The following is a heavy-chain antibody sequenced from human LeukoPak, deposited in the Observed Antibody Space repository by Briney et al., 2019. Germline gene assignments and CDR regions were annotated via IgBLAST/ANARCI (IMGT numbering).Heavy chain of an antibody. D-gene: IGHD3-10*01. Sequence: GGSLRLSCAASGFTFSSYTMNWVRQAPGKGLEWVSYISSSGSTIYYADSVKGRFTISRDNAKNSLYLQMNSLRAEDTAVYYCVRQYYYGSGSYFWAPDYWGQGTLVTVSS. CDR1: GFTFSSYT. CDR3: VRQYYYGSGSYFWAPDY. V-gene: IGHV3-48*04. CDR2: ISSSGSTI. J-gene: IGHJ4*02.